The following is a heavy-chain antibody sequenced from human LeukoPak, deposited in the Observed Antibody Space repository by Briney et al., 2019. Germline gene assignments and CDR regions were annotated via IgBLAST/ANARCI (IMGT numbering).Heavy chain of an antibody. Sequence: SETLSLTCTVSGGSISSYYWSWIRQPPGKGLEWIGYIYYSGSTNYNPSLKSRVTISVDTSKNQFSLKLSSVTAADTAVYYCARRINYYDSSGYAGVNWFDPWGQGTLVTVSS. CDR3: ARRINYYDSSGYAGVNWFDP. J-gene: IGHJ5*02. CDR1: GGSISSYY. D-gene: IGHD3-22*01. V-gene: IGHV4-59*08. CDR2: IYYSGST.